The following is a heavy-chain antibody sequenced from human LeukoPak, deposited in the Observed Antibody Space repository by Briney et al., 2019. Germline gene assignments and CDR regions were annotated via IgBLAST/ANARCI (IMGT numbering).Heavy chain of an antibody. V-gene: IGHV3-23*01. CDR2: ISGSGSMT. D-gene: IGHD6-6*01. Sequence: GGSLRLSCAASGFTFSSYAIAWVRRAPGKGLKWVSTISGSGSMTYYADSVKGRFPISRDSSRNTLYLQMNSLRAEDTAVYYCARAIGSSSGVDYWGQGTLVTVSS. CDR3: ARAIGSSSGVDY. J-gene: IGHJ4*02. CDR1: GFTFSSYA.